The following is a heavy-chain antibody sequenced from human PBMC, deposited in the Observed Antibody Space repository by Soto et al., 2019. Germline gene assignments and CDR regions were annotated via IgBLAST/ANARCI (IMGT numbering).Heavy chain of an antibody. Sequence: GPLRRPCPVSGSTFSSYGMSGVRQVPGKGLEWVSFISNCGDATHFADSVKGRFTISRDNSKNTLYPQMNSLRAEDTAAYYCAMGGGYRYLDYWGQGAPVTVSS. CDR3: AMGGGYRYLDY. V-gene: IGHV3-23*01. CDR2: ISNCGDAT. J-gene: IGHJ4*02. D-gene: IGHD5-18*01. CDR1: GSTFSSYG.